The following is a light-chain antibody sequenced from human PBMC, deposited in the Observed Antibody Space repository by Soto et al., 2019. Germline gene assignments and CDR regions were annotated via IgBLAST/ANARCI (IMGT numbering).Light chain of an antibody. J-gene: IGKJ4*01. Sequence: DMQMTQSPSTLSASVGDRVTITCRASQSIASWLAWYQQKPGKAPKLLISKASSLESGVPSRFSGSGSGTEFTLTISTLQPDDFASYYCQQYNFYPPTLGGATNVDIK. V-gene: IGKV1-5*03. CDR3: QQYNFYPPT. CDR2: KAS. CDR1: QSIASW.